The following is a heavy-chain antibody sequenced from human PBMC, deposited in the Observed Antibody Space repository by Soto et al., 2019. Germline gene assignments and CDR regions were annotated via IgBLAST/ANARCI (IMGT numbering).Heavy chain of an antibody. CDR1: GYSFTSYW. CDR3: ARPEGYYGSPAAGLFDY. V-gene: IGHV5-51*01. J-gene: IGHJ4*02. D-gene: IGHD3-10*01. Sequence: PGESLKISCKGSGYSFTSYWIGWVRQMPGKGLEWMGIIYPGDSDTRYSPSFQGQVTISADKSISTAYLQWSSLKASDTAMYYCARPEGYYGSPAAGLFDYWGQGTLVPVAS. CDR2: IYPGDSDT.